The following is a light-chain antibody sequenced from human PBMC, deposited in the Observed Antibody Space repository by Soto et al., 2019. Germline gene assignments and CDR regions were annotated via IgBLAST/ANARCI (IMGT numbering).Light chain of an antibody. V-gene: IGKV1-5*03. CDR2: KAS. Sequence: DIQMTQSPSTLSASVGDRVTITCRASQSISDWLAWYQQKPGKAPKLLIYKASNLQSGVPSRFSGSASGTEFTLTISSLQPDAYATYYCQEYNTHSRYSFGQGTNLDIK. CDR1: QSISDW. J-gene: IGKJ2*03. CDR3: QEYNTHSRYS.